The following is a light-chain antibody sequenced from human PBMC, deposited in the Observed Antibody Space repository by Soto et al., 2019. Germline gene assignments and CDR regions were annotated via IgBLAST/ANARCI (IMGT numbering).Light chain of an antibody. CDR3: QQYNSWPLT. V-gene: IGKV3-15*01. Sequence: EIVMTQYPATLSVSPGERATLSCRASQTVSNNLAWYQQKPGQAPRLLFYSSSTRATGVPARFSGSRSGTDFILTISSLQSEDFAVYYCQQYNSWPLTFGGGTKVETK. J-gene: IGKJ4*01. CDR1: QTVSNN. CDR2: SSS.